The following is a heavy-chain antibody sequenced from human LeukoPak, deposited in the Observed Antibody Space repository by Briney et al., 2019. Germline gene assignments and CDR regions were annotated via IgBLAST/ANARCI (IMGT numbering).Heavy chain of an antibody. CDR3: ARFVPYCSSTSCYTNYYYYGMDV. CDR2: IYYSGST. J-gene: IGHJ6*02. Sequence: SETLSLTCTVSGGSISSYYWSWIRQPPGKGLEWIGYIYYSGSTNYNPSLKSRVTISVDTSKNKFSLKLSSVTAADTAVYYCARFVPYCSSTSCYTNYYYYGMDVWGQGTTVTVSS. CDR1: GGSISSYY. V-gene: IGHV4-59*01. D-gene: IGHD2-2*02.